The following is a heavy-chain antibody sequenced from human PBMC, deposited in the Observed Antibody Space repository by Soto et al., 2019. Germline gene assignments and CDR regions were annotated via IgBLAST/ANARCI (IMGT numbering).Heavy chain of an antibody. J-gene: IGHJ4*02. CDR1: GFTFSSYS. Sequence: EVQLVESGGGLVKPGGSLRLSCAASGFTFSSYSMNWVRQAPGKGLEWVSSISSSSSYIYYADSVKGRFTISRDNAKNSLYLQMNSLRAEDTAVYYCARGAPASLQFDYWGQGTLVTVSS. V-gene: IGHV3-21*01. CDR2: ISSSSSYI. CDR3: ARGAPASLQFDY.